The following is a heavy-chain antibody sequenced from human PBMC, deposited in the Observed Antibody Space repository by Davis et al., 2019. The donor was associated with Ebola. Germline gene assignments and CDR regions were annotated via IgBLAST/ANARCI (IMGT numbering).Heavy chain of an antibody. CDR1: GDNVSVYTYG. Sequence: HSQTLSLTCAISGDNVSVYTYGWNWIRQSPSRGLEWLGRTYYASKWFNDYAESVKSRITIDPDTSENQFSLHLNSVTPEDTAVYFCARGWLRGAMDVWGKGTTVTVSS. D-gene: IGHD5-12*01. CDR3: ARGWLRGAMDV. V-gene: IGHV6-1*01. J-gene: IGHJ6*04. CDR2: TYYASKWFN.